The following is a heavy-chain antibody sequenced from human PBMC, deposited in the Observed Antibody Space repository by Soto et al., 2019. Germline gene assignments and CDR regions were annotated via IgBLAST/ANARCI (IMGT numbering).Heavy chain of an antibody. CDR2: ISRGGNTI. J-gene: IGHJ4*02. CDR3: ARDPHKASAGIFDF. Sequence: QVQLVESGGGLVKPGGSLRLSCAASGFTFSDYYMSWIRQAPGKGLEWVSYISRGGNTIYYADSVKGRFTISRDNAKNSMYLQMNSLRAEDTAVYYCARDPHKASAGIFDFWGQGTRVTVSS. D-gene: IGHD6-13*01. V-gene: IGHV3-11*01. CDR1: GFTFSDYY.